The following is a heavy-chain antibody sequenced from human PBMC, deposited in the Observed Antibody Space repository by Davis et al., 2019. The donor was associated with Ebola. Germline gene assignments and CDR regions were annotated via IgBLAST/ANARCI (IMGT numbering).Heavy chain of an antibody. D-gene: IGHD2-15*01. J-gene: IGHJ4*02. CDR2: ISWNSGSI. CDR3: AKRSPPTRSGLDY. V-gene: IGHV3-9*01. CDR1: GFTFDDYA. Sequence: SLKISCAASGFTFDDYAMHWVRQAPGKGLEWVSGISWNSGSIGYADSVKGRFTISRDNSKNTLDLQMNSLRAEDTAVYYCAKRSPPTRSGLDYWGQGTLVTVSS.